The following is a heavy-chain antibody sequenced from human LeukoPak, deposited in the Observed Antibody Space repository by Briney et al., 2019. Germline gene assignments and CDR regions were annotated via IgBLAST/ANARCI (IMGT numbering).Heavy chain of an antibody. CDR1: GYSISSGYY. V-gene: IGHV4-38-2*02. D-gene: IGHD3-3*01. J-gene: IGHJ5*02. Sequence: PSETLSLTCTVSGYSISSGYYWGWIRQPPGKGLEWIGSIYHSGSTYYNPSLKSRVTISVDTSKNQFSLKLSSVTAADTAVYYCARGVRFLEWLAAGWFDPWGQGTLVTVSS. CDR2: IYHSGST. CDR3: ARGVRFLEWLAAGWFDP.